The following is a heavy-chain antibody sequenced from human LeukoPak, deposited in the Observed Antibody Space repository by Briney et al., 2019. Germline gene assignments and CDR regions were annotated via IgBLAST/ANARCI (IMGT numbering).Heavy chain of an antibody. CDR1: GFTFSSYS. J-gene: IGHJ3*02. V-gene: IGHV3-21*01. Sequence: GGSLRLSCAASGFTFSSYSMNWVRQAPGKGLEWVSSISSSSSYIYYADSVKGRFTISRDNAKNSLYLQMNSLRAEDTDVYYCARDQLELRAFDIWGQGTMVTVSS. CDR3: ARDQLELRAFDI. D-gene: IGHD1-7*01. CDR2: ISSSSSYI.